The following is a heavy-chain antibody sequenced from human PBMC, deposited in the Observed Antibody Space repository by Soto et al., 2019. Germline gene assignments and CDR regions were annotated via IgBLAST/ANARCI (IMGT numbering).Heavy chain of an antibody. Sequence: QVQLVESGGGVVQPGRSLRLSCAGSGFNFGSYGLHWVRQAPGKGLDWLAVLSFDGSHKYYAESVQGRFTISRDNSKDTLYLQMNSLRGDDTAVYYCARGAYSYGYRLVDYWGQGTLVTVSS. D-gene: IGHD5-18*01. CDR3: ARGAYSYGYRLVDY. J-gene: IGHJ4*02. CDR2: LSFDGSHK. CDR1: GFNFGSYG. V-gene: IGHV3-30*03.